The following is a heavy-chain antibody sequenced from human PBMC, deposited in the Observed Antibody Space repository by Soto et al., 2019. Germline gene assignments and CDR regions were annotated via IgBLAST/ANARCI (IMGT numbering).Heavy chain of an antibody. V-gene: IGHV1-2*02. Sequence: QVQLVQSGAEVKKPGASVKVSCKASGYTFTGYYMHWLRQAPGQGLEWMGWINPNSGGTNYAQKFQGRVTMPRDTSISTAYMELSRRRSDDTAVYYCAREGGYSSSSGFDYWGQGTLVTVSS. CDR2: INPNSGGT. CDR3: AREGGYSSSSGFDY. D-gene: IGHD6-6*01. J-gene: IGHJ4*02. CDR1: GYTFTGYY.